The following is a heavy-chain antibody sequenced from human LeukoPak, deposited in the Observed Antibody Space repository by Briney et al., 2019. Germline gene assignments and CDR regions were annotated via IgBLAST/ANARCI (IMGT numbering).Heavy chain of an antibody. V-gene: IGHV3-11*01. D-gene: IGHD6-13*01. J-gene: IGHJ4*02. CDR2: ISSSGNTI. CDR3: ARPKYSSSWQIFDY. CDR1: GFTFSDYY. Sequence: GGSLRLSCAASGFTFSDYYMSWIRQAPGKGLEWVSYISSSGNTIYYADSVKGRFTISRDNAKDSLYLQMNSLRAEDTAVYYCARPKYSSSWQIFDYWGQGTLVTASS.